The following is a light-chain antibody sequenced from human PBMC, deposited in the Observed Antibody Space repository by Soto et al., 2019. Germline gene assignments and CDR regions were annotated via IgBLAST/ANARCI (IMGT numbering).Light chain of an antibody. CDR1: SNDVGGYNH. Sequence: QSALTQPASVSGSPRQSITISCTGTSNDVGGYNHVSWYQQHPGKAPKLIIYEVSYRPSGVSNRFSGSKSGNTASLTISGLQAEDEADYYCNSYRSSDSVVFGGGTKLTVL. CDR3: NSYRSSDSVV. V-gene: IGLV2-14*01. J-gene: IGLJ2*01. CDR2: EVS.